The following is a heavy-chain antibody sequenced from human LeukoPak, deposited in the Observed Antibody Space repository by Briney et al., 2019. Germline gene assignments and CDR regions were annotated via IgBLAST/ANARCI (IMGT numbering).Heavy chain of an antibody. CDR1: GFTFDDYA. D-gene: IGHD6-19*01. J-gene: IGHJ4*02. CDR3: AKDMGYSSGLSVDY. V-gene: IGHV3-9*01. Sequence: PGGSLRLSCAASGFTFDDYAMHWVRQAPGKGLEWVSGISWNSGSIGYADSVKGRFTISRDNARNSLYLQMNSLRAEDTALYYCAKDMGYSSGLSVDYWGQGTLVTVSS. CDR2: ISWNSGSI.